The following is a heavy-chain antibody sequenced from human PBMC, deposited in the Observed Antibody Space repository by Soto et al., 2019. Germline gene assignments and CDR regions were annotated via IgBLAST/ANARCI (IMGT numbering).Heavy chain of an antibody. Sequence: LRLSCTASGFTFSEYGIHWVRQAPGKGLEWVAVISYGGSHKYYAGSVKGRFTISRDDSKNTVYLQMNSLKTDDTAVYYCAKEMFPRTVLDSSSPWGDFWGRGSLVTVSS. CDR3: AKEMFPRTVLDSSSPWGDF. D-gene: IGHD2-15*01. CDR2: ISYGGSHK. V-gene: IGHV3-30*18. J-gene: IGHJ4*02. CDR1: GFTFSEYG.